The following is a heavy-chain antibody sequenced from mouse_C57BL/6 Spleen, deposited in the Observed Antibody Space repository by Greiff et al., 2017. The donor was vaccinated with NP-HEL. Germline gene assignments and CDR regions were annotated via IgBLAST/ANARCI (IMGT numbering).Heavy chain of an antibody. V-gene: IGHV1-85*01. CDR1: GYTFTSYD. CDR3: ARSNYYGSSDWYFDV. J-gene: IGHJ1*03. D-gene: IGHD1-1*01. Sequence: QVQLQQSGPELVKPGASVKLSCKASGYTFTSYDINWVKQRPGQGLEWIGWIYPRVGSTKYNEKFKGKATLTVDTSSSTAYMELHSLTSEDSAVYFCARSNYYGSSDWYFDVWGTGTTVTVSS. CDR2: IYPRVGST.